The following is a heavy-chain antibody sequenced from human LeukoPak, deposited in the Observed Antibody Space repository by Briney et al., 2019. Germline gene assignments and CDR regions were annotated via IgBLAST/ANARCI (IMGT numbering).Heavy chain of an antibody. Sequence: PSETLSLTCTVSGYSISSGYYWGWIRQPPGKGLEWIGSIYHSGSTYYNPSLKSRVTISVDTSKNQFSLKLSSVTAADTAVYYCARDGSGWASLDYWGQGTLVTVSS. CDR3: ARDGSGWASLDY. D-gene: IGHD6-19*01. CDR1: GYSISSGYY. J-gene: IGHJ4*02. CDR2: IYHSGST. V-gene: IGHV4-38-2*02.